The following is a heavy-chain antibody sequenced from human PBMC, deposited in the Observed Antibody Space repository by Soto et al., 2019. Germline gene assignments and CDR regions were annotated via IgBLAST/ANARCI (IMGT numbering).Heavy chain of an antibody. CDR1: GFTFSSYG. V-gene: IGHV3-33*05. Sequence: VGSLRLSCAASGFTFSSYGMHWVRQAPGKGLEWVAVILYDGSNKYYADSVKGRFTISRDNSKNTLYLQMNSLRAEDTAVYYCARGEGITIFGVAPPEAFDIWGQGTMVT. D-gene: IGHD3-3*01. CDR3: ARGEGITIFGVAPPEAFDI. CDR2: ILYDGSNK. J-gene: IGHJ3*02.